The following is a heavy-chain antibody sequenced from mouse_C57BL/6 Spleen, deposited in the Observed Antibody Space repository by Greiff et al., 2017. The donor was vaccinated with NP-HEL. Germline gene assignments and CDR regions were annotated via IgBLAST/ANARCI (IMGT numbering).Heavy chain of an antibody. CDR2: IYPGSGNT. V-gene: IGHV1-76*01. J-gene: IGHJ2*01. D-gene: IGHD2-3*01. CDR3: ARRRDGSYYFDY. Sequence: QVHVKQSGAELVRPGASVKLSCKASGCTFTDYYINWVKQRPGQGLEWIARIYPGSGNTYYNEKFKGKATLTAEKSSSTAYMQLSSLTSEDSAVYFCARRRDGSYYFDYWGQGTTLTVSS. CDR1: GCTFTDYY.